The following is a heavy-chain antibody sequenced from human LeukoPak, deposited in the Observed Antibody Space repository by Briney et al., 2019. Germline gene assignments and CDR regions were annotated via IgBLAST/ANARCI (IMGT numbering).Heavy chain of an antibody. Sequence: GASVKVSCKASGYTFTSYYMHWVRQAPGQGLEWMGIINPSGGSTSYAQKFQGRVTTTRDTSTSTVYMELSSLRSEDTAVYYCARGPIYSGYDGGRIAVGTYFDYWGQGTLVTVSS. CDR3: ARGPIYSGYDGGRIAVGTYFDY. D-gene: IGHD5-12*01. CDR1: GYTFTSYY. J-gene: IGHJ4*02. V-gene: IGHV1-46*01. CDR2: INPSGGST.